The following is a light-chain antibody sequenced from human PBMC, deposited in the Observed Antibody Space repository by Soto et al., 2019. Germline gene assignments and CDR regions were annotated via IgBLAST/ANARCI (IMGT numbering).Light chain of an antibody. V-gene: IGKV3-11*01. Sequence: DIVLTQSPATLSLSPGERATLSCRASQSVNSYLAWYQQKPGQAPRLLIYDASNRATGIPARFSGSGSGTDFTLTISSLEPEDFAVYYCQQRSNWPPLFGGGTKVEIK. CDR1: QSVNSY. CDR2: DAS. J-gene: IGKJ4*01. CDR3: QQRSNWPPL.